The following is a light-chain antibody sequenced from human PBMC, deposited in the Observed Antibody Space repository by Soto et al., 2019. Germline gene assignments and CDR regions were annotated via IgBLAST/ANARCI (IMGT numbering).Light chain of an antibody. CDR3: QQYENLPT. CDR2: DAS. Sequence: IQMTQSPSYMAASVCDSVTITSQASQNINNYLNWYQQKPGRAPKLPIYDASNLEAGVPSRFRGSGSGTDFTFTISRLQPDDIATYYRQQYENLPTFGQGTRLEIK. CDR1: QNINNY. V-gene: IGKV1-33*01. J-gene: IGKJ5*01.